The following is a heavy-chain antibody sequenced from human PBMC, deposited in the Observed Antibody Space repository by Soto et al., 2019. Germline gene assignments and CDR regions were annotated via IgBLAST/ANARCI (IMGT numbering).Heavy chain of an antibody. CDR1: GVSISSYY. D-gene: IGHD2-15*01. V-gene: IGHV4-59*01. CDR2: IYYSGST. Sequence: SETRSLTCTVSGVSISSYYWSWIRQPPGKGLEWIGHIYYSGSTNQNPSLKSRVTISVDTSKNQFSLKLSSVTAADTAVYYCARRYGGTFDYWGQGTLVTVS. J-gene: IGHJ4*02. CDR3: ARRYGGTFDY.